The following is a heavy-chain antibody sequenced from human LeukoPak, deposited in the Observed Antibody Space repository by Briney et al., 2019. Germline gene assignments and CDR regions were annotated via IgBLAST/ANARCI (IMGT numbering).Heavy chain of an antibody. D-gene: IGHD5-12*01. CDR2: IYYSGST. J-gene: IGHJ4*02. V-gene: IGHV4-59*01. Sequence: SETLSLTCAVYGGSFSGYYWSWIRQPPGKGLEWIGYIYYSGSTNYNPSLKSRVTISVDTSKNQFSLKLSSVTAADTAVYYCARYSGNDSDLDYWGQGTLVTVSS. CDR1: GGSFSGYY. CDR3: ARYSGNDSDLDY.